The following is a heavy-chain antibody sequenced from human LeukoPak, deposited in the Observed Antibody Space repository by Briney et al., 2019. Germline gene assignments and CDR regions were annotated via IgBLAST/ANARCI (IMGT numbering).Heavy chain of an antibody. Sequence: GGSLRLSCVGSGFTFRSHAMSWVRQAPEKGLEFVSGIYENGGTTYYADSVKGRFSISRDNSKNTLYLQMNSLRAEDTAVYYCAKEVDTGSAYWGQGTLVTVSS. J-gene: IGHJ4*02. V-gene: IGHV3-23*01. CDR2: IYENGGTT. CDR3: AKEVDTGSAY. D-gene: IGHD5-18*01. CDR1: GFTFRSHA.